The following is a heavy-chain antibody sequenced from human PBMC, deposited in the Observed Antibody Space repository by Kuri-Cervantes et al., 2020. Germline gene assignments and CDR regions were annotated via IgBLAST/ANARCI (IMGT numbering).Heavy chain of an antibody. J-gene: IGHJ3*02. V-gene: IGHV4-38-2*01. D-gene: IGHD3-22*01. CDR1: GYSITSGYY. Sequence: SQPLSLTCAVSGYSITSGYYWGWVRQLPGKGLEWIGTIFHSGRIFHSGSTYYNPSLKPRVTISVDTSKNQFYLKLSSVTYADTAVYYCASSMYYSYDSSGYGAFDIWGQGTMVTVSS. CDR2: IFHSGST. CDR3: ASSMYYSYDSSGYGAFDI.